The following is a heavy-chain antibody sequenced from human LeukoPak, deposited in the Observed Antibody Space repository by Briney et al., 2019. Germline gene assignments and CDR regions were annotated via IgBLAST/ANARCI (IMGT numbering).Heavy chain of an antibody. D-gene: IGHD3-16*02. J-gene: IGHJ4*02. CDR2: TYYRSKWYN. CDR1: GDSVSSNSAA. CDR3: ARSARLITFGGVIPFDY. V-gene: IGHV6-1*01. Sequence: SQTLSLTCAISGDSVSSNSAAWNWIRQSPSRGLEWLGRTYYRSKWYNDYAVSVKSRITINPDTSKNQFSLQLNSVTPEDTAVYYCARSARLITFGGVIPFDYWGQGTLVTVSS.